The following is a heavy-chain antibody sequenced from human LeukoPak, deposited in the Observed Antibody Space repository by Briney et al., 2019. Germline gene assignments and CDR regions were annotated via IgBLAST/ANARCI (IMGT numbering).Heavy chain of an antibody. CDR3: ARDGYSGYDLFDY. Sequence: GGSLRLSCAASGFTVSSNYMSWVRQAPGKGLEWVSVIYSGGSTYYADSVKGRFTISRDNAKNSLYLQMNSLRAEDTAVYYCARDGYSGYDLFDYWGQGTLVTVSS. J-gene: IGHJ4*02. CDR1: GFTVSSNY. CDR2: IYSGGST. D-gene: IGHD5-12*01. V-gene: IGHV3-53*01.